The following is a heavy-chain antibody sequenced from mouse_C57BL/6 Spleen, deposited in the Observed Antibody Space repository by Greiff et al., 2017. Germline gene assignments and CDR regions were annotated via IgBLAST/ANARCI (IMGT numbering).Heavy chain of an antibody. CDR3: GRGGMYYYGSSYPDYYAMDY. D-gene: IGHD1-1*01. CDR1: GYTFTDYY. J-gene: IGHJ4*01. Sequence: VQLQQSGPVLVKPGASVKMSCKASGYTFTDYYMNWVKQSHGKSLEWIGVINPYNGGTSYNQKFKGKATLTVDKSSSTAYMELNSLTSEDAAVYYCGRGGMYYYGSSYPDYYAMDYWGQGTSVTVSS. V-gene: IGHV1-19*01. CDR2: INPYNGGT.